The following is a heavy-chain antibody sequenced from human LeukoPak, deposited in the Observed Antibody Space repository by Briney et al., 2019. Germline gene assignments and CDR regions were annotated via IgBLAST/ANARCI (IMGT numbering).Heavy chain of an antibody. CDR2: IYSGGST. J-gene: IGHJ5*02. Sequence: PGGSLRLSCAASGFTVSSNYMSWVRQAPGKGLEWVSVIYSGGSTYYADSVKGRFTISRDNSKNTLYLQMNSLRAEDTAVYYCARRNYDISSSDGWFDPWGQGTLVTVSS. CDR1: GFTVSSNY. CDR3: ARRNYDISSSDGWFDP. D-gene: IGHD3-9*01. V-gene: IGHV3-53*01.